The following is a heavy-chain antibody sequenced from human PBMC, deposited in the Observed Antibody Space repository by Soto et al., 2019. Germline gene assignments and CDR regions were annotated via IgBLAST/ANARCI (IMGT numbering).Heavy chain of an antibody. CDR1: GFIVSDTY. Sequence: GGSLRLSCTASGFIVSDTYVNWVRQAPGKGLEWVSVISNRGDTHYADSVRGRFSLSRDISDNTLHLQMNNLRVEDTAVYYCAREPRYCRGGSCSITGDAYDIWGQGTMVTGS. CDR2: ISNRGDT. D-gene: IGHD2-15*01. CDR3: AREPRYCRGGSCSITGDAYDI. J-gene: IGHJ3*02. V-gene: IGHV3-66*01.